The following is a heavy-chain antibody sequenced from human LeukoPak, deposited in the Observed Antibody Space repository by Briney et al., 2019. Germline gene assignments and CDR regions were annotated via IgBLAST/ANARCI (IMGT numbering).Heavy chain of an antibody. D-gene: IGHD6-19*01. J-gene: IGHJ6*03. CDR2: IYYSGST. V-gene: IGHV4-39*01. CDR1: GGSISSSSYY. CDR3: ARHFSRSGLSYYYYYMDV. Sequence: SETLSLTCTVSGGSISSSSYYWGWIRQPPGKGLEWIGSIYYSGSTYYNPSLKSRVTISVDTSKNQSSRTLSSVTAADTAVYYCARHFSRSGLSYYYYYMDVWGKGTTVTVSS.